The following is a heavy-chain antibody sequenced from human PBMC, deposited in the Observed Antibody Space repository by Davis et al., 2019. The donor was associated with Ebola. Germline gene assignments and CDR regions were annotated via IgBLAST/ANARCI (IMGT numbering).Heavy chain of an antibody. CDR2: ISSTGSTI. CDR3: ARGDGYNYFDS. J-gene: IGHJ4*02. Sequence: GESLKISCAASGFTFSSYEMNWVRQAPGKGREWVSYISSTGSTIYYADSVKGRFTISRDNSKNTVSLQMNSLRAEDTAMYYCARGDGYNYFDSWGQGTLVTVSS. D-gene: IGHD5-24*01. V-gene: IGHV3-48*03. CDR1: GFTFSSYE.